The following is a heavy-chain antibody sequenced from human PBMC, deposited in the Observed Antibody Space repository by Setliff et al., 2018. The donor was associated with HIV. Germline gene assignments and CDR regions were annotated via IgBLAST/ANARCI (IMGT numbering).Heavy chain of an antibody. CDR3: ARDEWLLDWSFDL. J-gene: IGHJ2*01. CDR1: GGSISGYH. V-gene: IGHV4-4*09. Sequence: SETLSLTCTVSGGSISGYHWNWLRQTPGKGLEWIGYIYTSRGTNYNHSLRTRVIISVDTSNQFSLKLSSVTAADTAVYYCARDEWLLDWSFDLWGRGTLVTVSS. D-gene: IGHD3-3*01. CDR2: IYTSRGT.